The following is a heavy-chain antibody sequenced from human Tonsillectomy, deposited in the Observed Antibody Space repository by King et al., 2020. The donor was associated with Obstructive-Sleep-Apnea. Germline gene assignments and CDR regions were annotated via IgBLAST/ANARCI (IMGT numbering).Heavy chain of an antibody. CDR1: GFTFDDYA. D-gene: IGHD6-19*01. Sequence: VQLVESGGGLVQPGRPLRLSCGASGFTFDDYAIHWVRQAPGKGLEWVSGISWNSGSIGYADSVKGRFTISRDKTKNSVYLQMNSLRGEDTAMYYCAKDIYSGWYEGHFEYWGQGALVTVSS. J-gene: IGHJ4*02. V-gene: IGHV3-9*01. CDR3: AKDIYSGWYEGHFEY. CDR2: ISWNSGSI.